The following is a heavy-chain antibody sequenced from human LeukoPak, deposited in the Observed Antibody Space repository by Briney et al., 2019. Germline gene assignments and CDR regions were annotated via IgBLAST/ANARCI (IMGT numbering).Heavy chain of an antibody. V-gene: IGHV3-23*02. J-gene: IGHJ6*04. CDR3: AELGITMIGGV. Sequence: PGGALRLSCAASGYTFSSDGRSWGRQAPGKGLEWVSAISGSGGSKYYGASVKGRFTISRDNAKNSLYEQMNSLRAEDTAVYYCAELGITMIGGVWGKGTTVTISS. CDR1: GYTFSSDG. D-gene: IGHD3-10*02. CDR2: ISGSGGSK.